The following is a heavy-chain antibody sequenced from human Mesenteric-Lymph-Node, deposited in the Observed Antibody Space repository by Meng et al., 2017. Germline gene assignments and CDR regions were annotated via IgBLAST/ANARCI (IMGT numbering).Heavy chain of an antibody. CDR3: AREGYYYDSSGYLDY. CDR1: GVTFNNNG. V-gene: IGHV3-33*08. CDR2: IWYDGSNK. Sequence: LSLTCAASGVTFNNNGLSWVRQAPGKGLEWVAVIWYDGSNKYYADSVKGRFTISRDNSKNTLYLQMNSLRAEDTAVYYCAREGYYYDSSGYLDYWGQGTLVTVSS. D-gene: IGHD3-22*01. J-gene: IGHJ4*02.